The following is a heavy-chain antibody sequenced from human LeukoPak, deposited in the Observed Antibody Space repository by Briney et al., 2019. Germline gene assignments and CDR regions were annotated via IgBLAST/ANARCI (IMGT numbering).Heavy chain of an antibody. J-gene: IGHJ4*02. CDR3: ARTLTDYSNYDY. V-gene: IGHV1-2*02. CDR2: INPNSGGT. Sequence: ASVKVSCKASGYTFTGYYMHWVRQAPGQGLEWMGWINPNSGGTNYAQKFQGRVTMTRDTSTSTVYMELSSLRSEDTAVYYCARTLTDYSNYDYWGQGTLVTVSS. CDR1: GYTFTGYY. D-gene: IGHD4-4*01.